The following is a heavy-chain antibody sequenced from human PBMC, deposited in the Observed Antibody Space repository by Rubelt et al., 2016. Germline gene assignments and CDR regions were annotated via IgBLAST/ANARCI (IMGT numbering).Heavy chain of an antibody. Sequence: QESGPGLVKPSETLSLTCTVSGGSVSSDSYFWSWIRQPPGKALEWLALIYWSDDERYSPSLKNRLTITKDTSKNQVVLTMTNMDPADTATYYCAHGTTTKWAFDIWGQGTMVTVSS. CDR2: IYWSDDE. D-gene: IGHD1-1*01. CDR1: GGSVSSDSYF. CDR3: AHGTTTKWAFDI. V-gene: IGHV2-5*08. J-gene: IGHJ3*02.